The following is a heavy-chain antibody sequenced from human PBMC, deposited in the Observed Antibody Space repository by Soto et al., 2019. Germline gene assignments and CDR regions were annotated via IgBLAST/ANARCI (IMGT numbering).Heavy chain of an antibody. CDR1: GGSISSYY. V-gene: IGHV4-59*01. D-gene: IGHD4-17*01. CDR3: ARANDYGDIFDY. Sequence: SETLSLTCTVSGGSISSYYGSWIRQPPGKGLEWIGYIYYSGSTNYNPSLKSRVTISVDTSKNQFSLKLSSVTAADTVVYYCARANDYGDIFDYWGQGTLVTVSS. J-gene: IGHJ4*02. CDR2: IYYSGST.